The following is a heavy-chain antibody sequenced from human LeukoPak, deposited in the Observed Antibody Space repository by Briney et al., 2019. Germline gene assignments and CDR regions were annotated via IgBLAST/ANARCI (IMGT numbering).Heavy chain of an antibody. CDR3: ARTGGSFYFYYYMDV. CDR1: GGSISNYY. D-gene: IGHD1-26*01. Sequence: SETLSLTCTVSGGSISNYYWSWIRQPPGKGLEWIGSVSYTGSTYYNPSLKSRVTISVDTSKNQFSLKLSSVTAADTAVYYCARTGGSFYFYYYMDVWGKGTTVTISS. CDR2: VSYTGST. V-gene: IGHV4-39*07. J-gene: IGHJ6*03.